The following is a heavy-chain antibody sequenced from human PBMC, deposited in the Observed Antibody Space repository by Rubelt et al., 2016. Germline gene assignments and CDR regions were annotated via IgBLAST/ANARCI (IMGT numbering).Heavy chain of an antibody. CDR1: GASIGSSSDY. J-gene: IGHJ4*02. CDR2: IYNSGST. V-gene: IGHV4-39*01. Sequence: QLQLQESGPGLVKPSETLSLTCTVSGASIGSSSDYWGWIRQPPGKGLEWIGSIYNSGSTYYSPSLKSRVTLSLDTSKNQCYLKRSSVTAADTAVYYCANTRPTLTGTHFDNWGQGTLVTVSS. D-gene: IGHD1-7*01. CDR3: ANTRPTLTGTHFDN.